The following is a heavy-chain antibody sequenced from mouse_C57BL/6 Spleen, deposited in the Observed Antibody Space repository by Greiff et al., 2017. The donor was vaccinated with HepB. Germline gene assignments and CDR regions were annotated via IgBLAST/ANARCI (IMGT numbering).Heavy chain of an antibody. Sequence: EVQLQQSGAELVRPGASVKLSCTASGFNIKDDYMHWVKQRPEQGLEWIGWIDPENGDTEYASKFQGKATITADTSSNTAYLQLSSLTSEDTAVYYCTTPPDGDDDYWGQGTTLTVSS. CDR3: TTPPDGDDDY. J-gene: IGHJ2*01. CDR2: IDPENGDT. V-gene: IGHV14-4*01. CDR1: GFNIKDDY. D-gene: IGHD2-2*01.